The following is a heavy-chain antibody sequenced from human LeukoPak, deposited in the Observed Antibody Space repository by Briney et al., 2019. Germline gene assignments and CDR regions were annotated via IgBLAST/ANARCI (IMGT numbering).Heavy chain of an antibody. Sequence: GASVKVSCKASGYTFTSYGISWVRQAAGQGLEWMGWISAYNGNTNYAQKLQGRVTMTTDTSTSTAYMELRSLRSDDTAVYYCAREERAAPGGVFGYWGQGTLVTVSS. CDR3: AREERAAPGGVFGY. V-gene: IGHV1-18*01. CDR1: GYTFTSYG. D-gene: IGHD6-6*01. J-gene: IGHJ4*02. CDR2: ISAYNGNT.